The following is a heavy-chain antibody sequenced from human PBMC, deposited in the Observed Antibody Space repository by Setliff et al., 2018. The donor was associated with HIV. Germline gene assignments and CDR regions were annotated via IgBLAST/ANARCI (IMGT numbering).Heavy chain of an antibody. CDR1: GGSITRTPYY. CDR2: IHHSGTA. Sequence: ETLSLTCTVSGGSITRTPYYWGWIRQPPGKGLEWIGSIHHSGTAYDNPSLKSRVTISVDPSKNQILLRLSSVTAADTAVYYCARLSGGMVPNYWGQGTQGTVS. V-gene: IGHV4-39*01. J-gene: IGHJ4*02. D-gene: IGHD3-10*01. CDR3: ARLSGGMVPNY.